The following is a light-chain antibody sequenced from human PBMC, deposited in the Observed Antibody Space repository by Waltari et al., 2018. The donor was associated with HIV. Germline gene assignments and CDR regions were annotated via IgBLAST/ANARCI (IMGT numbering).Light chain of an antibody. CDR1: QSILYSSNNKNY. CDR2: WAS. Sequence: DIVMTQSPDSLAVSLGERATIQCKSSQSILYSSNNKNYLTWYQQKPGQPPKLLIYWASTRESGVPDRFSGSGSGTEFTLTISSLQAEDVAIYYCQQYYNTPFTFGQGTRLEIK. CDR3: QQYYNTPFT. J-gene: IGKJ5*01. V-gene: IGKV4-1*01.